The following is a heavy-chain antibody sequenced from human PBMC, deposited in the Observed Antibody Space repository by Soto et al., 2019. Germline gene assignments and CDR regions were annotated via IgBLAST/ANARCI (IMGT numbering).Heavy chain of an antibody. CDR1: GGSISSGGYY. D-gene: IGHD5-18*01. J-gene: IGHJ4*02. CDR3: ARFVDTAMVSFAY. V-gene: IGHV4-31*02. Sequence: SETLSLTCTVSGGSISSGGYYWSWIRQHPGKGLEWIGYIYYSGSTYYNPSLKSRVTISVDTSKNQFSLKLSSVTAADTAVYYCARFVDTAMVSFAYWGQGTLVTVSS. CDR2: IYYSGST.